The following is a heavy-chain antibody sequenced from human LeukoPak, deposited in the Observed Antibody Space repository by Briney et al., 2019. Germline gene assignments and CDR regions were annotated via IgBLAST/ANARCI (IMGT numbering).Heavy chain of an antibody. V-gene: IGHV3-23*01. CDR3: AKIQPSTWEGGY. CDR2: ISGSGGST. CDR1: GFTFSSYA. Sequence: GGSLRLSCAASGFTFSSYAMSWVRQAPGKGREWGSAISGSGGSTYYADSVKGRFTISRDNSKNTLYLQMNSLRAEDTAVYYCAKIQPSTWEGGYWGQGTLVTVSS. J-gene: IGHJ4*02. D-gene: IGHD1-1*01.